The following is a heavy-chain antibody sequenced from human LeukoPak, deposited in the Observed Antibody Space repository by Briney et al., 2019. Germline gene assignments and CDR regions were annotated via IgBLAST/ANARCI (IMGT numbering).Heavy chain of an antibody. Sequence: GASVKVSCKASGGTFSSYAISWVRQAPGQGLEWMGGIIPIFGTANYAQKFQGRVTITADESTSTAYMELSSLRSEDTAVYYCARYPGARYCSSTSCPSPWFQHWGQGTLVTVSS. CDR1: GGTFSSYA. D-gene: IGHD2-2*01. CDR3: ARYPGARYCSSTSCPSPWFQH. CDR2: IIPIFGTA. V-gene: IGHV1-69*13. J-gene: IGHJ1*01.